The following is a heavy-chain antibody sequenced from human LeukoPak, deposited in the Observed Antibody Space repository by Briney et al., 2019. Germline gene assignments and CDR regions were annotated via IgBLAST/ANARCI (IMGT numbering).Heavy chain of an antibody. CDR3: ARSIVVVDFDY. J-gene: IGHJ4*02. CDR2: INHSGST. CDR1: GGSFSGYY. Sequence: SETLSLTRAVYGGSFSGYYWSWIRQPPGKGLEWIGEINHSGSTNYNPSLKSRVTISVDTSKNQFSLKLSSVTAADTAVYYCARSIVVVDFDYWGQGTLVTVSS. D-gene: IGHD3-22*01. V-gene: IGHV4-34*01.